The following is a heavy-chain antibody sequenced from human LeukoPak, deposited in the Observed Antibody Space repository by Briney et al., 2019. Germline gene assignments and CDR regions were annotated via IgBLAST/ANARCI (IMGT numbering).Heavy chain of an antibody. CDR1: GFTVSNNY. Sequence: GGSLRLSCGASGFTVSNNYMSWVRQAPGKGLEWVSVIYSGDSTYYADSVKGRFTISRDNAKNSLYLQMNSLRAEDTAVYYCARDFHIFDYWGQGTLVTVSS. CDR2: IYSGDST. CDR3: ARDFHIFDY. V-gene: IGHV3-53*01. D-gene: IGHD2/OR15-2a*01. J-gene: IGHJ4*02.